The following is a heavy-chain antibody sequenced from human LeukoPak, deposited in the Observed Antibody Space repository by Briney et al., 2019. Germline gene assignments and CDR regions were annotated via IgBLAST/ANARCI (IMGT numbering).Heavy chain of an antibody. D-gene: IGHD3-3*01. Sequence: SETLSLTCTVSGGSISSGSYYWSWLRQPAGKGLEWIGRIYTSGSTNYNPSLKSRVTISVDTSKNQFSLKLSSVTAADTAVYYCARDYDFWSDTYYYYYYMDVWGKGTTVTVSS. CDR2: IYTSGST. J-gene: IGHJ6*03. V-gene: IGHV4-61*02. CDR1: GGSISSGSYY. CDR3: ARDYDFWSDTYYYYYYMDV.